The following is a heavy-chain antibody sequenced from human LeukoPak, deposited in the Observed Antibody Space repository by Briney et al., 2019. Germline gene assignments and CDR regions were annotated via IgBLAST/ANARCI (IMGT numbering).Heavy chain of an antibody. CDR3: ARETTYYYDSSGYQRLDY. Sequence: ASVKVSCKASGYTFTSYGISWVRQAPGQGLEWMGWISAYNGNTNYAQKLQGRVTMTTVTSTSTAYMELRSLRSDDTAVYYCARETTYYYDSSGYQRLDYWGQGTLVTVSS. V-gene: IGHV1-18*01. D-gene: IGHD3-22*01. CDR1: GYTFTSYG. CDR2: ISAYNGNT. J-gene: IGHJ4*02.